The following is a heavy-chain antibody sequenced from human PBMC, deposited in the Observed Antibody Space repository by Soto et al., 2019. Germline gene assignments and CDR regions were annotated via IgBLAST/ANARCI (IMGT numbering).Heavy chain of an antibody. J-gene: IGHJ5*02. D-gene: IGHD2-15*01. CDR2: MYYSGST. Sequence: QVQLQESGPGLVKPSQTLSLICSVSGGSINSGTSYWTWIRQHPGKGLEWIGYMYYSGSTYYNPSLESRVTIAVDTSKNQFSLTLNSVTAADTAVYYCARALRRSCSGGTCYVWFDPWGQGTLVTVSS. CDR1: GGSINSGTSY. V-gene: IGHV4-31*03. CDR3: ARALRRSCSGGTCYVWFDP.